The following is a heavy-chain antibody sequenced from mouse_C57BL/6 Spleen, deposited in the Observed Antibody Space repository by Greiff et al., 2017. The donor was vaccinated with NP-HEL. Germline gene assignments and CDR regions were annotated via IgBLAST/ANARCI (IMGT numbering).Heavy chain of an antibody. D-gene: IGHD2-4*01. CDR3: ARWGVWDYDDGGDY. V-gene: IGHV1-80*01. J-gene: IGHJ2*01. CDR1: GYAFSSYW. Sequence: VKLVESGAELVKPGASVKISCKASGYAFSSYWMNWVKQRPGKGLEWIGQIYPGDGDTNYNGKFKGKATLTADKSSSTAYMQLSSLTSEDSAVYFCARWGVWDYDDGGDYWGQGTTLTVSS. CDR2: IYPGDGDT.